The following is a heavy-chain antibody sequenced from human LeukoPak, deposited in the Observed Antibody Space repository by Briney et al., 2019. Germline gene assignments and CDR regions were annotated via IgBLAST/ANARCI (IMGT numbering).Heavy chain of an antibody. CDR3: ANTPHGGYDRDPDY. CDR2: ISYDGSIK. V-gene: IGHV3-30-3*01. D-gene: IGHD5-12*01. J-gene: IGHJ4*02. CDR1: GFTFVSYA. Sequence: GGSLRLSCAASGFTFVSYAMHWVRQAPGKGLDWVADISYDGSIKYYADSVKGRFTISRDNSKNTLYLQMNSLRAEDTAVYYCANTPHGGYDRDPDYWGQGTLVTVSS.